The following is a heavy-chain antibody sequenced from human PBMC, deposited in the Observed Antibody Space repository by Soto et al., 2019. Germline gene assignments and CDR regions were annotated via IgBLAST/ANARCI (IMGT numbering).Heavy chain of an antibody. J-gene: IGHJ6*03. Sequence: PSETLSLTCTVSGGSISSYYWSWIRQPPGKGLEWIGYIYYSGSTNYNPSLKSRVTISVDTSKNQFSLKLSSVTAADTAVYYCARRIVVVPAAQTYYYYYMDVWGKGTTVTVSS. CDR2: IYYSGST. D-gene: IGHD2-2*01. CDR3: ARRIVVVPAAQTYYYYYMDV. CDR1: GGSISSYY. V-gene: IGHV4-59*08.